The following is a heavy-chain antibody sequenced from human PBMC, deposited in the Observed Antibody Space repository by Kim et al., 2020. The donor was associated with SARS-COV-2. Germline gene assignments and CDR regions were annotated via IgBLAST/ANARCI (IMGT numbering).Heavy chain of an antibody. CDR3: AREGMEDYYDSSGYYSHFDY. V-gene: IGHV4-34*01. Sequence: SETLSLTCAVYGGSFSGYYWSWIRQPPGKGLEWIGEINHSGSTNYNPSLKSRVTISVDTSKNQFSLKLSSVTAADTAVYYCAREGMEDYYDSSGYYSHFDYWGQGTLVTVSS. D-gene: IGHD3-22*01. J-gene: IGHJ4*02. CDR1: GGSFSGYY. CDR2: INHSGST.